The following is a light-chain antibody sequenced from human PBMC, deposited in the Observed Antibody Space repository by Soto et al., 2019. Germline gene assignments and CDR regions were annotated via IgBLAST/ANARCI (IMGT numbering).Light chain of an antibody. Sequence: DIPMTQSPSSLSASVGDRVTITCRASQSISSYLNWYHQKPGKAPKLLIYAASSLQSGVPSRLSGSGSGTDFTLTISSLQPEDFATYYCQQSYSTTITFGQGTRLEIK. CDR3: QQSYSTTIT. J-gene: IGKJ5*01. CDR1: QSISSY. V-gene: IGKV1-39*01. CDR2: AAS.